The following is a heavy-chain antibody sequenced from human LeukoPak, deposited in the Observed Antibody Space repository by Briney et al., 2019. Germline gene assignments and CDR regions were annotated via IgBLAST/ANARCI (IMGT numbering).Heavy chain of an antibody. D-gene: IGHD3-10*01. J-gene: IGHJ6*04. CDR1: GFTFSSYG. CDR3: AKAGAITMVRGVIMSRSYGMDV. V-gene: IGHV3-30*02. CDR2: XXXXGSNK. Sequence: PGGSLRLSCAASGFTFSSYGMHWVRQAPGKGLXXXXXXXXXGSNKHYADSVKGRFTISRDNSKNTLYLQMNSLRAEDTAVYYCAKAGAITMVRGVIMSRSYGMDVWGKGTTVTVSS.